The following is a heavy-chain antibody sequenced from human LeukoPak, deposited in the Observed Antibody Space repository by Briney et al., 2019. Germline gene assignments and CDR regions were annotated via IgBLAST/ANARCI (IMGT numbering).Heavy chain of an antibody. Sequence: ASVKVSCTASGYTFTAYYMHWVRQAPGQGLEWMGWINPNSGGTNYAQKFQGRVTMTRDTSISTVYMELSRLRSDDTAVYYCARDFPSSGTYHPFDYWGQGILVTVSS. CDR1: GYTFTAYY. D-gene: IGHD6-19*01. CDR2: INPNSGGT. V-gene: IGHV1-2*02. CDR3: ARDFPSSGTYHPFDY. J-gene: IGHJ4*02.